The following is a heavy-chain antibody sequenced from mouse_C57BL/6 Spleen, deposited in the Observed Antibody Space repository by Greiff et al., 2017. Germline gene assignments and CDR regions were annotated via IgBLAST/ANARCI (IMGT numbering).Heavy chain of an antibody. CDR2: INPSTGGT. CDR3: ARGPGFDY. J-gene: IGHJ2*01. Sequence: EVQLQQSGAELVRPGASVKISCKASGYSFTGYYMNWVKQSPEKSLEWIGEINPSTGGTTYNQKFKAKATLTVDKSSSTAYMQLKSLTSEDSAVYYCARGPGFDYWGQGTTLTVSS. V-gene: IGHV1-42*01. CDR1: GYSFTGYY.